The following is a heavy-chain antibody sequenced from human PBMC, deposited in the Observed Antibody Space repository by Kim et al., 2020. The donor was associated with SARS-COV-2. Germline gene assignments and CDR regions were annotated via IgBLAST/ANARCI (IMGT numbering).Heavy chain of an antibody. V-gene: IGHV3-53*01. CDR3: ARGSLWFGELLAFDY. Sequence: DSVKGRFTISRDNYKNTLYLQMNSLRAEDTAVYYCARGSLWFGELLAFDYWGQGTLVTVSS. J-gene: IGHJ4*02. D-gene: IGHD3-10*01.